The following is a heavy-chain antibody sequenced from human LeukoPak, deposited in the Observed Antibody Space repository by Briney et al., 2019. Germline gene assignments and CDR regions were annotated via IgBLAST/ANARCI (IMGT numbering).Heavy chain of an antibody. CDR1: GFTFSSYA. Sequence: GGSLRLSCAASGFTFSSYAMSWVRQAPGKGLEWVSAISGSGGSTYYADSVKGRFTISRDNSKNTLYPQMNSLRAEDTAVYYCAKDRGYDILTGHYDAFDIWGQGTVVTVSS. J-gene: IGHJ3*02. V-gene: IGHV3-23*01. CDR2: ISGSGGST. D-gene: IGHD3-9*01. CDR3: AKDRGYDILTGHYDAFDI.